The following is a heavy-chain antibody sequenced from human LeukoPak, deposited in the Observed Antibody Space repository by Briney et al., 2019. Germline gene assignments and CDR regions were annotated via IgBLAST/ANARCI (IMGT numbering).Heavy chain of an antibody. Sequence: PSETLSLTCAVYGGSFSGYYWSWIRQPPGKGLEWIGEINHSGSTNYNPSLKSRVTISVDTSKNQFSLKLSSVTAADTAVYYCARWARYYGSGSYSRVGWNYYMDVWGKGTTVTVSS. V-gene: IGHV4-34*01. CDR3: ARWARYYGSGSYSRVGWNYYMDV. CDR2: INHSGST. CDR1: GGSFSGYY. D-gene: IGHD3-10*01. J-gene: IGHJ6*03.